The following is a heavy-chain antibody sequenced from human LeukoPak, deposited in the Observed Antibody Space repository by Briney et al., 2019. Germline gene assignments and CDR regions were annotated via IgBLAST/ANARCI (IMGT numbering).Heavy chain of an antibody. CDR1: GYNFTRYY. V-gene: IGHV1-2*02. Sequence: ASVKVSCEASGYNFTRYYMHWVRQAPGQGLEWMGSINPNSGGTNYAQKFQGRVTMTRDTSISTAYMELSRLRSDDTAVYYCARDLAAAGPEVWFDPWGQGTLVTVSS. D-gene: IGHD6-13*01. CDR2: INPNSGGT. CDR3: ARDLAAAGPEVWFDP. J-gene: IGHJ5*02.